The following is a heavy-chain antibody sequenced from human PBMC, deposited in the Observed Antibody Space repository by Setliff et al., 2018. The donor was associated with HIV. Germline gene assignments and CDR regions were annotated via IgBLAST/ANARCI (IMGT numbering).Heavy chain of an antibody. D-gene: IGHD3-10*02. V-gene: IGHV1-18*01. CDR2: ISDFKGNT. CDR3: ARVFGVRQTFDN. J-gene: IGHJ4*02. Sequence: ASVKVSCKASGYTFISYGISWVRQAPGQGLEWMGWISDFKGNTIYAQKLQGRLAMTTDTSTSTAYMELRSLRSDDTAVYYCARVFGVRQTFDNWGQGTLVTVSS. CDR1: GYTFISYG.